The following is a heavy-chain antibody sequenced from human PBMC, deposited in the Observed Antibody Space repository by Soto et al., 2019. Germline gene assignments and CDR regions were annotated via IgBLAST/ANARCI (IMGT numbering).Heavy chain of an antibody. Sequence: ASVKVSCKASGYTFTSYYMHWVRQAPGQGLEWMGIINPSGGSTSYAQKFQGRVTMTRDTSTSTVYMELSSLRSEDTAVYYCAREGYYDSSGYAEEAVDIWGQGTMVTVSS. J-gene: IGHJ3*02. CDR2: INPSGGST. D-gene: IGHD3-22*01. CDR3: AREGYYDSSGYAEEAVDI. CDR1: GYTFTSYY. V-gene: IGHV1-46*01.